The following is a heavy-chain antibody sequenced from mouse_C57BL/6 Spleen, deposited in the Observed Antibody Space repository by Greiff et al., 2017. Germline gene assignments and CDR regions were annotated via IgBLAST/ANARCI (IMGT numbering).Heavy chain of an antibody. CDR1: GFTFSSYA. CDR3: ARASRLTGRLNY. Sequence: DVKLVESGGGLVKPGGSLKISCAASGFTFSSYAMSWVRQTPEKRLEWVATISDGGSDTYYPDNVKCRVTISRDNAKNNLYLQMSHLKSEDTAIYYCARASRLTGRLNYWGQGTTLTVSS. V-gene: IGHV5-4*03. D-gene: IGHD4-1*01. J-gene: IGHJ2*01. CDR2: ISDGGSDT.